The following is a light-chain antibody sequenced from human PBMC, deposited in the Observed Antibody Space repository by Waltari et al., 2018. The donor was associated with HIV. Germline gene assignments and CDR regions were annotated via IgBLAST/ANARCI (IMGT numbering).Light chain of an antibody. CDR1: SSNIGKNY. CDR3: ATWDDALSAGV. J-gene: IGLJ2*01. V-gene: IGLV1-51*01. CDR2: DNK. Sequence: QSVLTQPPSVSAAPGPKVTISCSGGSSNIGKNYVSWYQQLPGTAPKLLIYDNKERPSGIPDRFAGSKSGTAATLGITGLKTGDEADYYCATWDDALSAGVFGGGTRLTVL.